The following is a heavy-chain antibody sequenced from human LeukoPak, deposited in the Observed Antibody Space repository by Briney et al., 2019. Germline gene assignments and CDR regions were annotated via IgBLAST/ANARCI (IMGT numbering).Heavy chain of an antibody. Sequence: EGSLRLSCTASGFTFSTYAMSWVRQAPGKGLEWVSLISGGGGTYYADSVKGRFTISRDNSKNTLYLQMNSLRAEDTAVYYCAKGGPTRTAALDYWGQGILVTVSS. V-gene: IGHV3-23*01. CDR1: GFTFSTYA. D-gene: IGHD6-25*01. J-gene: IGHJ4*02. CDR2: ISGGGGT. CDR3: AKGGPTRTAALDY.